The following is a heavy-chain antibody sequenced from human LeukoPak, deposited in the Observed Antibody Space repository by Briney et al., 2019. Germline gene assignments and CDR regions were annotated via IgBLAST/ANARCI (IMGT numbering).Heavy chain of an antibody. D-gene: IGHD2-21*02. J-gene: IGHJ4*02. CDR2: IGTTSGAI. Sequence: DGSLRLSCAASGFTFNAFGMNWVRQAPGKGLEWVSYIGTTSGAIYYGDSVKGRFTISRDGAKNSLYLQMNSLRAEDTAVYYCARFRTWGDKAFDYWGQGTLVTVSS. V-gene: IGHV3-48*01. CDR1: GFTFNAFG. CDR3: ARFRTWGDKAFDY.